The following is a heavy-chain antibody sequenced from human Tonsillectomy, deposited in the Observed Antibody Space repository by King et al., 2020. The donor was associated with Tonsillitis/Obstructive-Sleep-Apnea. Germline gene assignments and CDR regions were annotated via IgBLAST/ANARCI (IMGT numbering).Heavy chain of an antibody. CDR1: SGSISSNTYY. Sequence: QLQESGPGLVKPSETLSLTCTVSSGSISSNTYYWDWIRQPPGKGLEWIGNIYYSGSTYYNPSLKSRVTISVDTSKNQFSLKVSSVTAADTAVYYCARDXEXSVTNYFDYWGQXTXVTVSS. CDR2: IYYSGST. V-gene: IGHV4-39*02. D-gene: IGHD5/OR15-5a*01. CDR3: ARDXEXSVTNYFDY. J-gene: IGHJ4*02.